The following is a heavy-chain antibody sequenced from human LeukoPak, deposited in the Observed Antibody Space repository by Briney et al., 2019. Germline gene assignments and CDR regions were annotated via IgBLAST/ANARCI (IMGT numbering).Heavy chain of an antibody. CDR2: ISDSGART. Sequence: GGCLRLSCAVSGITLSNYGMSWVRRAPGKGLAWVAGISDSGARTNYADSVKGRFTISRDNPKNTLYLQMNSLRAEDTAVYFCAKRGVVIRVILVGFHKEAYYFDSWGQGALVTVSS. CDR3: AKRGVVIRVILVGFHKEAYYFDS. V-gene: IGHV3-23*01. J-gene: IGHJ4*02. D-gene: IGHD3-22*01. CDR1: GITLSNYG.